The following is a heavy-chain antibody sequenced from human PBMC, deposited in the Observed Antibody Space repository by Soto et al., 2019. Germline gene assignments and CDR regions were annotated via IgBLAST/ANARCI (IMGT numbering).Heavy chain of an antibody. D-gene: IGHD2-8*01. CDR1: GYSFTDYD. J-gene: IGHJ6*02. CDR2: INPKSGGT. Sequence: ASVKVSFKASGYSFTDYDIHWVRQAPGQGLEWLGRINPKSGGTSTAQKFQGWVTMTTDTSISTASMELTRLTSDGTAIYYCARGDSTDCSNGVCSFFYNHDMDVWGQGTTVTV. CDR3: ARGDSTDCSNGVCSFFYNHDMDV. V-gene: IGHV1-2*04.